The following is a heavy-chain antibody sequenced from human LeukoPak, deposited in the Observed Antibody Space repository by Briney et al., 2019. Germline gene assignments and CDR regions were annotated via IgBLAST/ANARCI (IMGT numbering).Heavy chain of an antibody. Sequence: SETLSLTCTLYGGSISSYFWSWLRQPAGKGLEWIGRIYTSGGTTYNPSLKGRVTMSVDTSKDQFSLKLSSVTAADTAIYYCARATHTIRADYKPFDFWGQGTLVTVSS. CDR3: ARATHTIRADYKPFDF. CDR1: GGSISSYF. J-gene: IGHJ4*02. V-gene: IGHV4-4*07. D-gene: IGHD4-11*01. CDR2: IYTSGGT.